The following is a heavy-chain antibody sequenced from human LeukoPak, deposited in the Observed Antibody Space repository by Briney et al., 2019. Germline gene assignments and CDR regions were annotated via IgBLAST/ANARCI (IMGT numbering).Heavy chain of an antibody. CDR3: VKGGYGSGSYFDY. CDR1: GFTFSSYA. Sequence: GGSLRHSCSASGFTFSSYAMHWVRQAPGKGLEYVSAISINGGSTYYADSVKGRFTISRDNSKNTLYLQMSSLRAEDTAVYYCVKGGYGSGSYFDYWGQGTLVTVSS. D-gene: IGHD1-26*01. J-gene: IGHJ4*02. CDR2: ISINGGST. V-gene: IGHV3-64D*06.